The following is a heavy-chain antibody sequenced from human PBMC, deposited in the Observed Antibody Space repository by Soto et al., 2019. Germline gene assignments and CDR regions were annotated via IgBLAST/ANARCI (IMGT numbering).Heavy chain of an antibody. CDR3: ARTLRFLESYSHNWFDP. D-gene: IGHD3-3*01. V-gene: IGHV4-39*01. Sequence: SETLSLTCTVSGGSISSSSYYWGWIRQPPGKGLEWIGSIYYSGSTYYNPSLKSRVTISVDTSKNQFSLKLSSVTAADTAVYYCARTLRFLESYSHNWFDPWGQGTLVTVSS. CDR1: GGSISSSSYY. J-gene: IGHJ5*02. CDR2: IYYSGST.